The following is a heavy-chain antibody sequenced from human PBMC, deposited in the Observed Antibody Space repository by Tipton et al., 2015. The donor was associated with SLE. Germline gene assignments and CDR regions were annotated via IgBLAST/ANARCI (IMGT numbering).Heavy chain of an antibody. J-gene: IGHJ6*03. CDR2: INYSGST. CDR1: GGSFSGYY. CDR3: ARGGEYGSSWHPRNYYYMDV. Sequence: TLSLTCAVYGGSFSGYYWSWIRQPPGKGLEWIGEINYSGSTNYNPSLKSRVTISVDTSKNQFSLKLTSVTAADTAIYYCARGGEYGSSWHPRNYYYMDVWGKGTTVTVSS. V-gene: IGHV4-34*01. D-gene: IGHD6-13*01.